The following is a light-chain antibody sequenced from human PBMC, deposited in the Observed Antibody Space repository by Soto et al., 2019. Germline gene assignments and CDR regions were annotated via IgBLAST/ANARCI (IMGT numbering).Light chain of an antibody. CDR1: QGISSY. V-gene: IGKV1-9*01. Sequence: IQLTQSPSSLSASVGDRVTITCRASQGISSYLAWYQQKPGKAPKLLIYAASTLQSGVPSRFSGSGSGTDCTLTISSLQPEDFATYYCQQLNSYPLTFGGGTKVKIK. CDR2: AAS. J-gene: IGKJ4*01. CDR3: QQLNSYPLT.